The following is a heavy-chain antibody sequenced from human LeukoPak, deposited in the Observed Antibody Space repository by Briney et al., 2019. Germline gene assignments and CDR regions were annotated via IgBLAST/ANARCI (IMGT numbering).Heavy chain of an antibody. Sequence: ESGPTLVNPTQTLTLTCSFSGFSLNTYGLRVSWIRQPPGRALEWLARIDGDDDKFYSPSLKSRLTISKDTSRNQVVLTTTNVDPADTATYYCARSGTLTVGIFDSWGQGTLVTVSS. J-gene: IGHJ4*02. D-gene: IGHD1-26*01. CDR3: ARSGTLTVGIFDS. V-gene: IGHV2-70*04. CDR2: IDGDDDK. CDR1: GFSLNTYGLR.